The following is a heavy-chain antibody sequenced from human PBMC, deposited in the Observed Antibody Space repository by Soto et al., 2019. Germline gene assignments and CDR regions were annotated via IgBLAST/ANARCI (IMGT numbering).Heavy chain of an antibody. V-gene: IGHV4-39*01. CDR1: GGSITSSSYY. D-gene: IGHD1-26*01. Sequence: QLHLRESGPGLVKPSETLSLTCTVSGGSITSSSYYWGWIRQPPGKGLEWIGSIYYSGSTYYNPSLERRVTISVDTSKNQFSLKLSSVTAADKAVYYCATQEVGGSYVYTFDPWGQGTLVTVSS. CDR2: IYYSGST. CDR3: ATQEVGGSYVYTFDP. J-gene: IGHJ5*02.